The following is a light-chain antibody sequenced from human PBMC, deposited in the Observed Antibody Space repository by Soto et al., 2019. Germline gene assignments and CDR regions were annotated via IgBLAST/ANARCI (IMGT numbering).Light chain of an antibody. V-gene: IGLV2-14*01. J-gene: IGLJ1*01. CDR3: SSYTSSFYV. CDR2: DVS. Sequence: ALTQPASVSGSPGQSITISCTGTSSDVGGYNYVSWYQQHPGKAPKLMIYDVSNRPSGVSNRFSGSKSGNTASLTISGLQAEDEADYYCSSYTSSFYVFGTGTKVTVL. CDR1: SSDVGGYNY.